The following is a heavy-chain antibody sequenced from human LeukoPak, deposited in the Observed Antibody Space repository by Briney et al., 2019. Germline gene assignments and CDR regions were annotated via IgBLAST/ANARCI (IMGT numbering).Heavy chain of an antibody. D-gene: IGHD3-16*01. CDR3: ARDPWGP. V-gene: IGHV3-21*01. CDR2: ISSSRSSI. CDR1: GFTFSSYT. J-gene: IGHJ5*02. Sequence: GGSLRLSCAASGFTFSSYTMNWVRQAPGKGLEWVSSISSSRSSIYYADSMKGRFTISRDNAKNSLYLQMNSLRAEDTAVYYCARDPWGPWGQGTLVTVSS.